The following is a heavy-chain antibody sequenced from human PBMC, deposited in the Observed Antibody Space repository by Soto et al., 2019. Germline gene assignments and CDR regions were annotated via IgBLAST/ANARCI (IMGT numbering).Heavy chain of an antibody. CDR2: IYYSGST. D-gene: IGHD6-19*01. J-gene: IGHJ4*02. CDR3: ARTKNSSGWSPVDY. Sequence: SETLSLTCTVSGGSISSYYWRWIRQPPGKGLEWIGYIYYSGSTNYNPSLKSRVTITADKSTSTAYMELSSLRSEDTAVYYCARTKNSSGWSPVDYWGQGTLVTVSS. V-gene: IGHV4-59*01. CDR1: GGSISSYY.